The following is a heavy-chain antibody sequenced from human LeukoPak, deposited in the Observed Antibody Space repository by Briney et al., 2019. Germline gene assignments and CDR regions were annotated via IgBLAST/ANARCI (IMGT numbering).Heavy chain of an antibody. Sequence: PGRSLRLSCTASGFTFGDYAMSWVRQVPGKGLEWVGFIRSKAYGGTTEYAASVKGRFTISRDDSKSIAYLQMNSLKTEDTAVYYCTRADIDCSSTSCYLYWGQGTLVTVSS. J-gene: IGHJ4*02. D-gene: IGHD2-2*01. CDR3: TRADIDCSSTSCYLY. CDR2: IRSKAYGGTT. CDR1: GFTFGDYA. V-gene: IGHV3-49*04.